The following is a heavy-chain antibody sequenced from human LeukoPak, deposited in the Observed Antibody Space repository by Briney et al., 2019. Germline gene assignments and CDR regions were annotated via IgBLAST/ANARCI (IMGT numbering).Heavy chain of an antibody. V-gene: IGHV3-7*01. CDR1: GFTFRNYW. CDR2: INQDGIET. Sequence: PGGSLRLSCAASGFTFRNYWMSWVRQAPGKGLEWVANINQDGIETYYVDSVEGRFTISRDNAKNSLYLQMNSLRAEDTAVYYCARVGVVTTFYFDYWGQGTLVTVSS. J-gene: IGHJ4*02. CDR3: ARVGVVTTFYFDY. D-gene: IGHD2-21*02.